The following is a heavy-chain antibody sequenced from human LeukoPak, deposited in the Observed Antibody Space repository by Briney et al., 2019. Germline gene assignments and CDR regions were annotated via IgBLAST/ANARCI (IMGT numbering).Heavy chain of an antibody. CDR2: IIPILGIA. Sequence: SVKVSCKASGGTFSSYAISWVRQAPGQGLEWMGRIIPILGIANYAQKFQGRVTVTADKSTSTAYMELSSLRSEDTAVYYCVRDIAAASTYGYWGQGTLVTVSS. D-gene: IGHD6-13*01. CDR1: GGTFSSYA. J-gene: IGHJ4*02. CDR3: VRDIAAASTYGY. V-gene: IGHV1-69*04.